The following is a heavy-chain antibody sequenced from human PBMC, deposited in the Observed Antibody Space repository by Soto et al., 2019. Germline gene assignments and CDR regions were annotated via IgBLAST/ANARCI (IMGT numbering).Heavy chain of an antibody. CDR2: INAGNGNT. J-gene: IGHJ5*02. CDR3: ARGSPYSGCYGWFDP. CDR1: GYTFTSYA. D-gene: IGHD1-26*01. V-gene: IGHV1-3*01. Sequence: ASVKVSCKASGYTFTSYAMHWVRQAPGQRLEWMGWINAGNGNTKYSQKFQGRVTITRDTSASTAYMELSSLRSEDTAVYYCARGSPYSGCYGWFDPWGQGTLVTVSS.